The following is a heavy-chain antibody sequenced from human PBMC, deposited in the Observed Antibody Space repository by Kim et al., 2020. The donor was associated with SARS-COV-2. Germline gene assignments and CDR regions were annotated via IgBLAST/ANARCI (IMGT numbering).Heavy chain of an antibody. J-gene: IGHJ4*01. CDR1: GAPVSRFY. V-gene: IGHV4-59*02. CDR2: IHNNGGT. Sequence: SETLSLTCTVSGAPVSRFYWSWIRQPPGKGLEWIGYIHNNGGTNYNPSLKSRVSISLDTSRNQFFLRENSVSAADTAVYYCARDGDGDSNGYPWAGLDY. CDR3: ARDGDGDSNGYPWAGLDY. D-gene: IGHD3-22*01.